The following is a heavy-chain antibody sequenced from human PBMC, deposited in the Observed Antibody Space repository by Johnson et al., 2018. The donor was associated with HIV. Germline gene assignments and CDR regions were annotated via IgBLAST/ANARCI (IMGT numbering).Heavy chain of an antibody. CDR2: ISSTGTTI. J-gene: IGHJ3*01. CDR3: ARNRPVSYGYRGAFDF. Sequence: QVQLVESGGGLVKPGGSLRLSCAASGFTFSDYYMSWIRQAPGKGLDWVSYISSTGTTIYYADSVKGRFTISRDNAMKSLYLKINSLRAEDTAVYYCARNRPVSYGYRGAFDFWGQGTMVTVSS. D-gene: IGHD5-18*01. V-gene: IGHV3-11*04. CDR1: GFTFSDYY.